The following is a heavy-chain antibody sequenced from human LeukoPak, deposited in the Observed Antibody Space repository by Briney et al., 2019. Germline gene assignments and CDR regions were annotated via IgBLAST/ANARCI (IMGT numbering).Heavy chain of an antibody. Sequence: PSETLSLTCTVSGGSISSYYWSWIRQPAGKGLEWIGRIYTSGSTNYNPSLKSRVTISVDKSKNQFSLKLSSVTAADTAVYYCARIRITMVRGVIAICFDPWGQRSLVTVSS. V-gene: IGHV4-4*07. J-gene: IGHJ5*02. CDR1: GGSISSYY. D-gene: IGHD3-10*01. CDR3: ARIRITMVRGVIAICFDP. CDR2: IYTSGST.